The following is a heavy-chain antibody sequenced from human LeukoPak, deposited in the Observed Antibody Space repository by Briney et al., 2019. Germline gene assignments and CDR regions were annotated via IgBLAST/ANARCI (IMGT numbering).Heavy chain of an antibody. V-gene: IGHV4-30-2*01. Sequence: SQTLSLTCTVSGGSISSGGYYWSWIRQPPGKGLEWIGYIYHSGSTYYNPSLKSRVTISVDRSKNQFSLKLSPVTAADTAVYYCARVVRFLEGPYYFDYWGQGTLVTVSS. CDR3: ARVVRFLEGPYYFDY. CDR1: GGSISSGGYY. D-gene: IGHD3-3*01. J-gene: IGHJ4*02. CDR2: IYHSGST.